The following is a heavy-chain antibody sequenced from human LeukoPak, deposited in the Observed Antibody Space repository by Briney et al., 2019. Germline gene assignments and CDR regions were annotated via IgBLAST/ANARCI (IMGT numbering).Heavy chain of an antibody. D-gene: IGHD5-12*01. CDR1: GFTFSSYG. V-gene: IGHV3-30*02. CDR3: ARVISGSGYGADY. Sequence: GGSLRLSCAASGFTFSSYGMHWVRQAPGKGLEWVAFIRYDGSNKYYADSVKGRFTISRDNSKNTLYLQMNSLRAEDTAVYYCARVISGSGYGADYWGRGTLVTVSS. J-gene: IGHJ4*02. CDR2: IRYDGSNK.